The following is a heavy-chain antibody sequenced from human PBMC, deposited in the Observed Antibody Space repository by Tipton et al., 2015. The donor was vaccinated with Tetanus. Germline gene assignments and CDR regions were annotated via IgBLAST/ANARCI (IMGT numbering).Heavy chain of an antibody. CDR3: ARDFGSNHNWFDP. D-gene: IGHD6-13*01. Sequence: TLSLTCTISGDSMSPYYWTWIRHLPGKGLEWIGYIYHTGAAHYNPSLKSRVTLSVDMSKNQFFLKMISMTAADTAVYFCARDFGSNHNWFDPWGQGTPVTVSS. CDR1: GDSMSPYY. J-gene: IGHJ5*02. CDR2: IYHTGAA. V-gene: IGHV4-31*03.